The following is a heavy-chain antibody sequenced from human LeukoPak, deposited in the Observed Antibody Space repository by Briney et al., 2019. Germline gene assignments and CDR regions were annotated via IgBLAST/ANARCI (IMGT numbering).Heavy chain of an antibody. CDR3: ARHVTWNTMIVVVIQYYFDY. CDR1: GGSISSSSYY. J-gene: IGHJ4*02. Sequence: SETLSLTCTVSGGSISSSSYYWGWIRQPPGKGLEWIGSIYYSGSTYYNPSLKSRVTISVDTSKNQFSLKLSSVTAADTAVYYCARHVTWNTMIVVVIQYYFDYWGQGTLVTVSS. V-gene: IGHV4-39*01. D-gene: IGHD3-22*01. CDR2: IYYSGST.